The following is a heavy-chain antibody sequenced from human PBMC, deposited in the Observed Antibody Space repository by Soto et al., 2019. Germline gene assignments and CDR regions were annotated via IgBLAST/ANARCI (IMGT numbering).Heavy chain of an antibody. CDR3: ARVLRYDAYYYGMDV. Sequence: SETLSLTCTVSGGSVSRGSYYWSWIPQPPGKGRERIGYIYYSGSTNYNPTLKSRVNISVDTSKNQFSLKLSSVTAAYTAVYECARVLRYDAYYYGMDVWGQGTTVTVSS. V-gene: IGHV4-61*01. J-gene: IGHJ6*02. CDR2: IYYSGST. CDR1: GGSVSRGSYY. D-gene: IGHD3-16*01.